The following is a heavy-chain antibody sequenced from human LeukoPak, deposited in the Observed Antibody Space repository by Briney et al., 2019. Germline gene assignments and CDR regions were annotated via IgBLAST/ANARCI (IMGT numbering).Heavy chain of an antibody. CDR3: AKTAGDY. V-gene: IGHV3-30*02. J-gene: IGHJ4*02. CDR1: GFTFSDYN. Sequence: PGGSLRLSCAASGFTFSDYNMRWIRQAPGKGLEWVAFIRYDGSNKYYADSVKGRFTISRDNSKNTLYLQMNSLRAEDTAVYYCAKTAGDYWGQGTLVTVSS. CDR2: IRYDGSNK.